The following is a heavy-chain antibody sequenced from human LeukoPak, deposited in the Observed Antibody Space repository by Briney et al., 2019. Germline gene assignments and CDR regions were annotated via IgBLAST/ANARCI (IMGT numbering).Heavy chain of an antibody. J-gene: IGHJ4*02. D-gene: IGHD4-11*01. CDR3: ARGMTNPFDY. CDR2: ISPDGTIT. V-gene: IGHV3-74*03. Sequence: GGSLTLSCAASGLTLSTYWMHWVRQGPGKGLVWVSYISPDGTITKYADSVKGRFTISRHNSENTLYLQMNSLRAEDTAVYYCARGMTNPFDYWGQGTLVTVSS. CDR1: GLTLSTYW.